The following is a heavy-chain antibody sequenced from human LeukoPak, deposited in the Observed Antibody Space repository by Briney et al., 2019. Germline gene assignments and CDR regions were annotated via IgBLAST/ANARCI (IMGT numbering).Heavy chain of an antibody. D-gene: IGHD3-22*01. CDR3: AREVGGYYDSSYCWYFDL. V-gene: IGHV4-61*02. J-gene: IGHJ2*01. Sequence: SETLSLTCTVSGGSISSGSYYWSWIRQPAGKGLEWIGRIYTSGSTNYNPSLKSRVTISVDTSRNQFSLKPSSVTAADTAVYYCAREVGGYYDSSYCWYFDLWGRGTLVTVSS. CDR1: GGSISSGSYY. CDR2: IYTSGST.